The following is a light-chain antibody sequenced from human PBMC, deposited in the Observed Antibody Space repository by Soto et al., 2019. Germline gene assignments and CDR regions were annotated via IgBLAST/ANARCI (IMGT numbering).Light chain of an antibody. J-gene: IGKJ2*01. CDR2: GAS. CDR3: QHYNSWPYT. Sequence: EIVMTQSPSTLSVSPGERATLSCRASQSVPSNLSWYQQKPGQAPRLLIYGASTRASGIPDRFGGSGSGTEFTLTISSLQSDYFAVYYCQHYNSWPYTFGQGTKVEIK. V-gene: IGKV3-15*01. CDR1: QSVPSN.